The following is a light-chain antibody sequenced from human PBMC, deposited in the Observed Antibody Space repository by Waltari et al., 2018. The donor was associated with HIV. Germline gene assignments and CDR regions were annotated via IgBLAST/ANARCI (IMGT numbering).Light chain of an antibody. CDR1: QTVSGN. CDR2: AAS. V-gene: IGKV3D-15*01. J-gene: IGKJ4*01. Sequence: TQSPGTLSVSPGERATLSCKASQTVSGNLAWYQQRPGQSPRLLIYAASTRATDTPPRFSGSGSETDFTLTIGSLQSEDFAIYFCQQYQSWPRTFGQGTKVEIK. CDR3: QQYQSWPRT.